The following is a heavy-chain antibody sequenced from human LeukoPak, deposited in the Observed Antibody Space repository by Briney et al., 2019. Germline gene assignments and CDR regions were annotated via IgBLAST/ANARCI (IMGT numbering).Heavy chain of an antibody. J-gene: IGHJ4*02. CDR3: AKDSRGGGYGY. CDR1: GFIFNDYA. CDR2: INWNSAKI. Sequence: GGSLRLSCAASGFIFNDYAMHWVRQAPGKGLGWVSGINWNSAKIGYADSVKGRFTISRDNAKNSLHLQMNSLRIEDTALYYCAKDSRGGGYGYWGQGTLVTVSS. V-gene: IGHV3-9*01. D-gene: IGHD5-12*01.